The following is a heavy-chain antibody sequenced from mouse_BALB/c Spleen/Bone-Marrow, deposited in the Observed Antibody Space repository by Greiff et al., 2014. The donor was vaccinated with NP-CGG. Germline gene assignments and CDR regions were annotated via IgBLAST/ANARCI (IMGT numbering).Heavy chain of an antibody. CDR2: IYPGDGDT. CDR1: GYAFSVYW. CDR3: ARGGISVDY. Sequence: QVHVKQSGAELVRPGSSVKISCKASGYAFSVYWMNWVKQRPGQGLEWIGQIYPGDGDTNYNGKFKGRATLTADKSSNTAYMQLSSLTPEDSAVYFCARGGISVDYWGQGTTLTVSS. V-gene: IGHV1-80*01. J-gene: IGHJ2*01.